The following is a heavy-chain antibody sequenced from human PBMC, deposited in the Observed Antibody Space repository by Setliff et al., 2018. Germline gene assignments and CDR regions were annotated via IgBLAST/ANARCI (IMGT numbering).Heavy chain of an antibody. Sequence: GASVKVSCKASGSTFTGYYMHWVRQAPGQGLEWMGWINPGSGATNLAQRFQGRVTMTRDTSTSTAYMERRSLTSDDTAVYYCARSYYHDSSGYQGSDSWGQGTLVTVSS. V-gene: IGHV1-2*02. CDR1: GSTFTGYY. D-gene: IGHD3-22*01. CDR2: INPGSGAT. J-gene: IGHJ4*02. CDR3: ARSYYHDSSGYQGSDS.